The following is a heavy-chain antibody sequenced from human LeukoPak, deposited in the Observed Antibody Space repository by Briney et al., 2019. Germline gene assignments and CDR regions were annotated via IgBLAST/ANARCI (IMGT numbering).Heavy chain of an antibody. CDR1: GGSISSHY. Sequence: PSETLSLTCTVSGGSISSHYWSWIRQPPGKGLEWIGYIYYSGSTNYNPSLKSRVTISVDTSKNQFSLKLSSVTAADTAVYYCARVGYNWNDGGWFDPWGQGTLVTVSS. D-gene: IGHD1-1*01. CDR3: ARVGYNWNDGGWFDP. CDR2: IYYSGST. J-gene: IGHJ5*02. V-gene: IGHV4-59*11.